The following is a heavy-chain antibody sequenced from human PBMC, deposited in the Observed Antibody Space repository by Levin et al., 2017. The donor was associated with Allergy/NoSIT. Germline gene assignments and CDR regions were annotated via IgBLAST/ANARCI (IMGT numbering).Heavy chain of an antibody. CDR3: VRDDAHNSWNAFDI. V-gene: IGHV1-2*02. Sequence: GESLKISCKASGYTFSDFYVHWVRQAPGQGLEWMGWINPDSDDTRYAQNFQGRVTMTGDTSISTAYMELSSLRSDDTAVYYCVRDDAHNSWNAFDIWGQGTMVTVSS. CDR1: GYTFSDFY. D-gene: IGHD4-23*01. CDR2: INPDSDDT. J-gene: IGHJ3*02.